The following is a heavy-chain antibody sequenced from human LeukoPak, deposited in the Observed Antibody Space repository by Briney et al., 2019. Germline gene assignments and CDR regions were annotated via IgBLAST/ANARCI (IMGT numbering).Heavy chain of an antibody. Sequence: GGSLRLSCSASGFTFSSYAMHWVRQAPGKGLEYVSAISSNGGSTYYADSVKGRFTISRDNSKNTLYLQMSSLRAEDTAVYYCVRGDVLLWFGELLGTPSHFDYWGQGTLVTVSS. D-gene: IGHD3-10*01. J-gene: IGHJ4*02. V-gene: IGHV3-64D*06. CDR2: ISSNGGST. CDR3: VRGDVLLWFGELLGTPSHFDY. CDR1: GFTFSSYA.